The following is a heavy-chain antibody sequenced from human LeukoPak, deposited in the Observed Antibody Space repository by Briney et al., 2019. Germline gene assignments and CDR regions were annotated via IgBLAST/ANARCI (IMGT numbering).Heavy chain of an antibody. CDR2: ISSSSSYI. J-gene: IGHJ4*02. D-gene: IGHD3-10*02. Sequence: GGSLRLSCAASGFTFSSYSMNWVRQAPGKGLEWVSSISSSSSYIYYADSVKGRFTISRDNAKNSLYLQMNSLRDEDTAVYYCAGYVFYGFDYWGQGTLVTVSS. CDR3: AGYVFYGFDY. V-gene: IGHV3-21*01. CDR1: GFTFSSYS.